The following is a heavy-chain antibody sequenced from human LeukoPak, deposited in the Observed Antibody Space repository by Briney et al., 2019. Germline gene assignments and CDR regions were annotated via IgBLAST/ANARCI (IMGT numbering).Heavy chain of an antibody. D-gene: IGHD6-6*01. Sequence: PSETLSLTCAVYGGSFSGYYWSWIRQPPGKGLEWIGEINHSGSTNYNPSLKSRVTISVDTSKNQFSLKLSSVTAADTAVYYCASEGHSSSEDYYYGMDVWGQGTTVTVSS. V-gene: IGHV4-34*01. CDR2: INHSGST. J-gene: IGHJ6*02. CDR3: ASEGHSSSEDYYYGMDV. CDR1: GGSFSGYY.